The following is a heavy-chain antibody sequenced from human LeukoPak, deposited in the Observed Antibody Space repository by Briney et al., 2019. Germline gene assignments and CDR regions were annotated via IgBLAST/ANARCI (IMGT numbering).Heavy chain of an antibody. CDR2: ISSSSSYI. Sequence: GGSLRLSCVASGFIFSSYTMNWVRQAPGKGLEWVSSISSSSSYINYADSVKGRFTISRYNAKNSLYLEMNSLRAEDTAVYHCARDGYSSSSSEYCGQGTLVTVSS. CDR3: ARDGYSSSSSEY. J-gene: IGHJ4*02. CDR1: GFIFSSYT. V-gene: IGHV3-21*01. D-gene: IGHD6-6*01.